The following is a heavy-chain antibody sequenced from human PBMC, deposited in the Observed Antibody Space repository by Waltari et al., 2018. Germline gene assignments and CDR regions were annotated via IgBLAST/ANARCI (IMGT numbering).Heavy chain of an antibody. CDR3: ARDDRSIAALQY. V-gene: IGHV3-33*01. D-gene: IGHD6-6*01. CDR1: GFDLDNYG. CDR2: IWVDGTTT. Sequence: QVQLVESGGGVVQPGRSLRLSCAAYGFDLDNYGMHWVRQAPGKGLEWLAIIWVDGTTTYYAESVKGRFTISRDSSRNTVYLQMNSLRAEDTAVYYCARDDRSIAALQYWGQGTLVTVSS. J-gene: IGHJ4*02.